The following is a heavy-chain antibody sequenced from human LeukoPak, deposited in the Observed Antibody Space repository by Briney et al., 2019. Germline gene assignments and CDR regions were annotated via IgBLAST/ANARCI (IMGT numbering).Heavy chain of an antibody. CDR1: GFTFSSYS. D-gene: IGHD3-10*01. Sequence: PGGSLRLSCAASGFTFSSYSMNWVRQAPGKGLEWVAVISYDGSNKYYADSVKGRFTISRDNSKNTLYLQMNSLRAEDTAVYYCVGSYFDYWGQGTLVTVSS. V-gene: IGHV3-30*03. CDR2: ISYDGSNK. CDR3: VGSYFDY. J-gene: IGHJ4*02.